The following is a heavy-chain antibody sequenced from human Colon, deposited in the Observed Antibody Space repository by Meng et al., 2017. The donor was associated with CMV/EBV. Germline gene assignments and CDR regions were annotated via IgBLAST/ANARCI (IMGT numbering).Heavy chain of an antibody. D-gene: IGHD2-2*01. J-gene: IGHJ6*02. CDR2: IYHSGST. Sequence: SETLSLTCTVSEYSISSGYYWAWIRQPPGKGLEWIGTIYHSGSTYYNPSLKSRVTISVDTSKNQFSLKLSSVTAADTAVYYCARNIVVVPAASLYYYYGMDVWGQGTTVTVSS. CDR3: ARNIVVVPAASLYYYYGMDV. V-gene: IGHV4-38-2*02. CDR1: EYSISSGYY.